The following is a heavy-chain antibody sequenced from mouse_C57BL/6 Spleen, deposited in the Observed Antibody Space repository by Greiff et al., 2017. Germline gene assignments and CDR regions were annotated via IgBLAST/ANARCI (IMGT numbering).Heavy chain of an antibody. CDR2: IDPSDSYT. Sequence: VQLQQPGAELVRPGTSVKLSCKASGYTFTSYWMHWVKQRPGQGLEWIGVIDPSDSYTNYNQKFKGKATLTVDTSSSTAYMQLSSLTSEDSAVYYCARQLLYYYAMDYWGQGTSVTVSS. V-gene: IGHV1-59*01. D-gene: IGHD2-1*01. CDR3: ARQLLYYYAMDY. CDR1: GYTFTSYW. J-gene: IGHJ4*01.